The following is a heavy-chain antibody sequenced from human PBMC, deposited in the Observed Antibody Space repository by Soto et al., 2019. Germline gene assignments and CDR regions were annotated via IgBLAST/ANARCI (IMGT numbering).Heavy chain of an antibody. D-gene: IGHD6-13*01. CDR3: ASFLASIAAPYYFDY. CDR2: INHSGST. CDR1: GGSFSGYY. V-gene: IGHV4-34*01. J-gene: IGHJ4*02. Sequence: PSETLSLTCAVYGGSFSGYYWSWIRQRPGKGLEWIGEINHSGSTNYNPSLKSRVTISVDTSKNQFSLKLSSVTAADTAVYYCASFLASIAAPYYFDYWRQGTLVTVSS.